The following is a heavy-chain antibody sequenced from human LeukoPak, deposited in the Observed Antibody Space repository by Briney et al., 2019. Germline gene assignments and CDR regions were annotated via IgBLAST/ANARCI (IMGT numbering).Heavy chain of an antibody. CDR3: ARHRLRRPEFDY. J-gene: IGHJ4*02. D-gene: IGHD4-17*01. CDR2: IYYSGST. Sequence: SETLSLTCTVSGGSMSSYYWSWIRQPPGKGLEWIGYIYYSGSTNYNPSLKSRVTISVDTSKNQFTLKLSSVTAADTAVYYCARHRLRRPEFDYWGQGTLVTVSS. V-gene: IGHV4-59*08. CDR1: GGSMSSYY.